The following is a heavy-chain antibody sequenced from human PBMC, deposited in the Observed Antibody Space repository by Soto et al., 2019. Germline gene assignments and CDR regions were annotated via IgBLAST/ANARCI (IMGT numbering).Heavy chain of an antibody. J-gene: IGHJ6*03. V-gene: IGHV4-34*01. CDR2: INESGSP. D-gene: IGHD3-10*01. CDR1: GASLSGYY. Sequence: QVQLQQWGAGLLKPSETLSLTCAVYGASLSGYYWTWIRQSPGKGLEWIAEINESGSPNYRPSLKSRVTISIVTSKNQFSLTLSSVTAAATAVYYCGGGSHYGWGSDSIRLGFQYYSYIDVWGKGTSVTVSS. CDR3: GGGSHYGWGSDSIRLGFQYYSYIDV.